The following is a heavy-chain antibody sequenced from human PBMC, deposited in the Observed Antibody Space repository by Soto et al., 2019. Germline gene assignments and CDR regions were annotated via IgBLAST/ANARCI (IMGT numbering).Heavy chain of an antibody. J-gene: IGHJ6*02. CDR1: GFTFSSYA. Sequence: PGGSLRLSCAASGFTFSSYAMKCVRQAPGKGLEWVSLIGESGTPTYYADSVKGRFTISRDNSGNTLFLEMYSLRAEDTAVYYCARYIPGVRYYGMDVWGQGTTVTVSS. CDR3: ARYIPGVRYYGMDV. D-gene: IGHD2-2*01. V-gene: IGHV3-23*01. CDR2: IGESGTPT.